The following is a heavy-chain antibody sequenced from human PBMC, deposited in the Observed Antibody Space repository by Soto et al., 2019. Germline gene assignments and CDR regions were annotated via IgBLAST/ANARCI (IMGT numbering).Heavy chain of an antibody. D-gene: IGHD3-10*01. V-gene: IGHV4-39*01. CDR1: GGSISSSSYY. Sequence: SETLSLTCTVFGGSISSSSYYWGWIRQPPGKGLEWIGSIYYSGSTYYNPSLKSRVTISVDTSKNQFSLKLSSVTAADTAVYYCAKGGSGSYSNAFDIWGQGTMVTVSS. CDR3: AKGGSGSYSNAFDI. CDR2: IYYSGST. J-gene: IGHJ3*02.